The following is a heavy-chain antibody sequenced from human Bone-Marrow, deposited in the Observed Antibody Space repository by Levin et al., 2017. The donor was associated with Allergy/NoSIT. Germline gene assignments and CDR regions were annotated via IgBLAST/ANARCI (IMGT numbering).Heavy chain of an antibody. D-gene: IGHD3-22*01. CDR3: ARGRYYDSSAKAY. J-gene: IGHJ4*02. CDR1: GYTFTGYY. CDR2: INPNSGGT. V-gene: IGHV1-2*02. Sequence: ASVKVSCKASGYTFTGYYMHWVRQAPGQGLEWMGWINPNSGGTNYAQKFQGRVTMTRDTSISTAYMELSRLRSDDTAVYYCARGRYYDSSAKAYWGQGTLVTVSS.